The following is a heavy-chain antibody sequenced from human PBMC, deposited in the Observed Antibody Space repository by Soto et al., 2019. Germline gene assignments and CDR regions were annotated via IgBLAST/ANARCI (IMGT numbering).Heavy chain of an antibody. CDR2: MNHSGRT. J-gene: IGHJ4*02. Sequence: PSETLSLTCAVYCGSFSGYYWSWIRQPPGEGLEWIGEMNHSGRTNYNPSLKSRVTISVDRSKNQFSLNLNSVTAADTAVYYCARGGVPTTGGIESWSQGILVTVSS. V-gene: IGHV4-34*01. D-gene: IGHD3-3*01. CDR1: CGSFSGYY. CDR3: ARGGVPTTGGIES.